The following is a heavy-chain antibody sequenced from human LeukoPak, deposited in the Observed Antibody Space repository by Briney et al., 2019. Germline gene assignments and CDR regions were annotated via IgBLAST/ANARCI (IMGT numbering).Heavy chain of an antibody. CDR1: GFTFSNYA. D-gene: IGHD6-19*01. V-gene: IGHV3-23*01. J-gene: IGHJ4*02. CDR2: ISGGGFTI. Sequence: PGGSLRLSCAASGFTFSNYAMNWVRQAPGKGLEWVSVISGGGFTIYYADSVKGRFTISRDNSKNTLYLQMNSLRAEDTAIYYCAKRVPGTGLDYWGQGALVTVSS. CDR3: AKRVPGTGLDY.